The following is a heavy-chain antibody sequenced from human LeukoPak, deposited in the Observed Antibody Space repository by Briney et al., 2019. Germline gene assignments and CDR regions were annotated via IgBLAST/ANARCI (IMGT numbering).Heavy chain of an antibody. V-gene: IGHV6-1*01. Sequence: SQTLSLTCAISGDSVSSNSAAWNWIRQSPSRGLEWLGRTYYRSKWYNDYAVSVKSRITINLDTSKNQFSLQLNSVTPEDTAVYYCARGTPSSGWYTFDYWGQGTLVTVSS. J-gene: IGHJ4*02. CDR3: ARGTPSSGWYTFDY. CDR1: GDSVSSNSAA. CDR2: TYYRSKWYN. D-gene: IGHD6-19*01.